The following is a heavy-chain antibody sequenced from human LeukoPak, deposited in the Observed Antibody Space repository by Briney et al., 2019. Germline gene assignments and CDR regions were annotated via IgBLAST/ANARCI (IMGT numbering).Heavy chain of an antibody. J-gene: IGHJ3*02. V-gene: IGHV4-59*01. Sequence: SETLSLTCTVSGGSISSYYWSWIRQPPGKGPEWIGYIYYSGSTNYNPSLKSRVTISVDTPKNQFSLKLSSVTAADTAVYYCARARWFGEGLGAFDIWGQGTVVTVSS. CDR3: ARARWFGEGLGAFDI. D-gene: IGHD3-10*01. CDR1: GGSISSYY. CDR2: IYYSGST.